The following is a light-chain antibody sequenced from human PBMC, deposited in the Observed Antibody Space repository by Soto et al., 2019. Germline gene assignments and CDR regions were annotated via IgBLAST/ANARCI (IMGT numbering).Light chain of an antibody. CDR2: DVT. J-gene: IGLJ1*01. V-gene: IGLV2-14*01. CDR3: SSYTSIFYV. Sequence: QSALTQPASVSGSPGQSITISCTGTSSDVGGYNYVPWYQQHPGKAPKLMIYDVTNRPSGVSNRFSGSKSGNTASLTISGLQAEDEGDYYCSSYTSIFYVFGTGTKLTVL. CDR1: SSDVGGYNY.